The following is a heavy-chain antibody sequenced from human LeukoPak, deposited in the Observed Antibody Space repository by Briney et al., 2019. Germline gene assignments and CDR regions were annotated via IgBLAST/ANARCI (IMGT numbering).Heavy chain of an antibody. Sequence: GGSLRLSCVASGITFSTYAMSWVRQAPGKGLEWVSVISSSGSSTYYADSVKGRFTISRDNSKNTLYLQMNSLRAEDTAVYYCAKDLDSSGYFDYWGQGTLVTVSS. D-gene: IGHD3-22*01. CDR1: GITFSTYA. CDR2: ISSSGSST. V-gene: IGHV3-23*01. CDR3: AKDLDSSGYFDY. J-gene: IGHJ4*02.